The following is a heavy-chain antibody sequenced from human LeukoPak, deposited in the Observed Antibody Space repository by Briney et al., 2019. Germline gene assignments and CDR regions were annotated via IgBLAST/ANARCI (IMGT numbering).Heavy chain of an antibody. CDR2: VDHTGST. CDR1: DDSITMYY. Sequence: PSETLSLTCSVSDDSITMYYWTWIRQPPGKGLEWIGYVDHTGSTNFNPSLNGRVSISRDTTKNLFSLRLRSVTAADTAVYFCARGPVSSSTWYSTYYYYFYMDVWGKGTTVTVSS. CDR3: ARGPVSSSTWYSTYYYYFYMDV. D-gene: IGHD1-1*01. J-gene: IGHJ6*03. V-gene: IGHV4-59*01.